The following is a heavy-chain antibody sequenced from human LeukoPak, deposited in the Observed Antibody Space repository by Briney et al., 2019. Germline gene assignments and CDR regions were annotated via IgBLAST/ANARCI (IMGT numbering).Heavy chain of an antibody. D-gene: IGHD2-21*02. CDR3: ASRVVVVTATSFDY. Sequence: SETLSLTCTVSGGSISGSSYYWGWIRQPPGKGLEWIGSIYYSGSTYYKPSLKSRVTISVDTSKNQFSLKLSSVTAADTAVYYCASRVVVVTATSFDYWGQGTLVTVSS. J-gene: IGHJ4*02. CDR1: GGSISGSSYY. CDR2: IYYSGST. V-gene: IGHV4-39*01.